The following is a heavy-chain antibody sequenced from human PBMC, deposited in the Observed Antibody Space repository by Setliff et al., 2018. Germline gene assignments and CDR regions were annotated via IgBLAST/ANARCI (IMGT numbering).Heavy chain of an antibody. CDR3: ATSTGYSSSGDYFDY. D-gene: IGHD6-13*01. CDR1: GYTFTDYY. CDR2: INSYSGGT. J-gene: IGHJ4*02. V-gene: IGHV1-2*02. Sequence: ASVKVSCKASGYTFTDYYIHWVRQAPGQGLEWMGWINSYSGGTHYAEHFQGRVTMTGDESASTAFLDLRGLTSGDTAVYYCATSTGYSSSGDYFDYWGQGALVTVSS.